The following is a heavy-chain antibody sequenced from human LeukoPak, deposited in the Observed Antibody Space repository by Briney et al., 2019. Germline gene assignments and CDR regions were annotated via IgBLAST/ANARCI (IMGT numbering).Heavy chain of an antibody. D-gene: IGHD5-24*01. CDR2: IGIDSGNT. Sequence: GGSLRLSCAASGFSFSTYWMSWVRQAPGKGLEWISYIGIDSGNTNYADSVKGRFTISGDKAKNSLYLQMNSLRVEDTAVYYCARDYKYAFDNWGQGTLVTVSS. J-gene: IGHJ4*02. CDR1: GFSFSTYW. CDR3: ARDYKYAFDN. V-gene: IGHV3-48*01.